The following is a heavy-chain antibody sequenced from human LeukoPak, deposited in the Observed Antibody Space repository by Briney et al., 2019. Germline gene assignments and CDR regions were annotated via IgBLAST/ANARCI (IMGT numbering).Heavy chain of an antibody. J-gene: IGHJ4*02. CDR1: GFTFSSYA. CDR2: ISYDGSNK. D-gene: IGHD3-22*01. Sequence: PGRSLRLSCAASGFTFSSYAMHWVRQAPGKGLEWVAVISYDGSNKYYADSVKGRFTISRDNSKNTLYLQMNSLRAEDTAVYYCAVDFYYDTGYWGQGTLVTVSS. CDR3: AVDFYYDTGY. V-gene: IGHV3-30*01.